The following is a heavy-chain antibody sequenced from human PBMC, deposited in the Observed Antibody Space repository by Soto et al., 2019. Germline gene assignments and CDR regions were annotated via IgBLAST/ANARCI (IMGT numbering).Heavy chain of an antibody. J-gene: IGHJ4*02. D-gene: IGHD1-7*01. CDR3: ASRDPGTSVDY. CDR1: GGSFTSNNW. V-gene: IGHV4-4*02. CDR2: IYRTGST. Sequence: TETLSLTCAVSGGSFTSNNWWTWVRQPPGQGLEWIGEIYRTGSTNYNPSLKSRVTISLDKSENQFSLKVTSLTAADTAVYYCASRDPGTSVDYWGQGTLVTVSS.